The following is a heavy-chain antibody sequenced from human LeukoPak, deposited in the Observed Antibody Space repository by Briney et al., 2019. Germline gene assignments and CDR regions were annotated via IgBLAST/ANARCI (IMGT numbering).Heavy chain of an antibody. CDR3: IYGYTLDF. V-gene: IGHV3-53*01. D-gene: IGHD5-18*01. J-gene: IGHJ4*02. Sequence: GGSLRLSCAASGFTFNTYWMSWVRQAPGKGLEWVSVIYSGGSTNYADSVKGRFTISRDNSKNTLYLRMNSLRAEDTAVYYCIYGYTLDFWGQGTLVTVSS. CDR1: GFTFNTYW. CDR2: IYSGGST.